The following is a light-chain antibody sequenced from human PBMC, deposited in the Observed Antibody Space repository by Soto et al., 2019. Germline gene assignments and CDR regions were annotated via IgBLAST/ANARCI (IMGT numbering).Light chain of an antibody. CDR1: QDISNR. Sequence: DIQMTQSPSSLSASVGDRITITCQASQDISNRLNWYHQKPGKAPTLLIYDASNLAAGVPSGFSGSGSGTHFTFTISSLQPEDIGTYYCQNCFTVPYTFGQGTKLEIK. V-gene: IGKV1-33*01. CDR3: QNCFTVPYT. CDR2: DAS. J-gene: IGKJ2*01.